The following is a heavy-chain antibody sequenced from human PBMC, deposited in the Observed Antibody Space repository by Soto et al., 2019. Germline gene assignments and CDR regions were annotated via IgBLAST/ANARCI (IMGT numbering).Heavy chain of an antibody. CDR1: GGTFSVYA. J-gene: IGHJ5*02. D-gene: IGHD6-19*01. CDR3: ARDSASGYSSGLNWFDP. Sequence: SVKVSCKASGGTFSVYAISWVRQAPGXGLEWMGGIIPIFGTANYAQKFQGRVTITADESTSTAYMELSSLRSEDTAVYYCARDSASGYSSGLNWFDPGGQGTLVTVSS. V-gene: IGHV1-69*13. CDR2: IIPIFGTA.